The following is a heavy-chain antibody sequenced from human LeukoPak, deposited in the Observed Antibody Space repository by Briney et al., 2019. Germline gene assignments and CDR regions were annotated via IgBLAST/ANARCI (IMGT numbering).Heavy chain of an antibody. J-gene: IGHJ4*02. D-gene: IGHD3-10*01. CDR2: ISNDGSTK. CDR3: ARGRGSGTTDY. CDR1: GFTFSSYP. Sequence: GRSLRLSCAASGFTFSSYPMHWVRQAPGKGLEWVAVISNDGSTKYYADSVKGRFTISRDNSKNTLYVQMNSLRAEDTAVYYCARGRGSGTTDYWGQGILVTVSS. V-gene: IGHV3-30*04.